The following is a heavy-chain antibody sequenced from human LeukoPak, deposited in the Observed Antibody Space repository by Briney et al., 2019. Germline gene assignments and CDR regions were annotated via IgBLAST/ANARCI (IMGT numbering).Heavy chain of an antibody. J-gene: IGHJ6*03. CDR1: GGSISSGSYC. Sequence: SETLSLTCTVSGGSISSGSYCWGWIRQPPGKGLEWIGSLDYSGSTNYNPSLKSRVTISVDTSKNQSSLKLSSVTAADTAVYYCARVCSSSWYYYYYYYMDVWGKGTTVTVSS. V-gene: IGHV4-39*07. CDR2: LDYSGST. CDR3: ARVCSSSWYYYYYYYMDV. D-gene: IGHD6-13*01.